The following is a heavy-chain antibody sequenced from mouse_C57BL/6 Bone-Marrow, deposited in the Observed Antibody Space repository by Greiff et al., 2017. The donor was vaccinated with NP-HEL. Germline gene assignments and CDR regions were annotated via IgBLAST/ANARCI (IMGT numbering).Heavy chain of an antibody. D-gene: IGHD1-1*01. CDR3: VRHAQILYYYGSSPYYAMDD. J-gene: IGHJ4*01. CDR1: GFSFNTYA. Sequence: DVQLVESGGGLVQPKGSLKLSCAASGFSFNTYAMNWVRQAPGKGLEWVARIRSKSNNYATYYADSVKDRFTISRDDSESMLYLQMNNLKTEDTAMYYCVRHAQILYYYGSSPYYAMDDWGPGTSVTVAS. V-gene: IGHV10-1*01. CDR2: IRSKSNNYAT.